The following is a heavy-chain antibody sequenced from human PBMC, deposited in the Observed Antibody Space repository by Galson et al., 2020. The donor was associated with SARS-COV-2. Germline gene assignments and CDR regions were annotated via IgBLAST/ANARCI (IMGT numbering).Heavy chain of an antibody. D-gene: IGHD4-17*01. J-gene: IGHJ5*02. CDR2: ISGSGTTI. Sequence: GGSLRLSCAASRFTFSDYYMAWIRQAPGKGLEWLSSISGSGTTIEDADSVKGRFTISRDNAKNLLYLHMNSLRADDTAVYYCARDSRTPTVTTHRENWFDPWGQGSLVTVSS. V-gene: IGHV3-11*01. CDR1: RFTFSDYY. CDR3: ARDSRTPTVTTHRENWFDP.